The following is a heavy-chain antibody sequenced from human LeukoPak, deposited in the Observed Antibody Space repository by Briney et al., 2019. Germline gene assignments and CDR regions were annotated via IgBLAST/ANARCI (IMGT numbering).Heavy chain of an antibody. J-gene: IGHJ4*02. CDR1: GFIFSSYG. V-gene: IGHV3-33*06. Sequence: GRSLSLSCATPGFIFSSYGMYWVRQAPGKGPEWVAVIWHDGSAEFYADSVKGRFSISRDDSKNTVYLQMNSLRAEDTALYYCPKDNRGGWSGYFDYWGQGVLVTVSS. CDR3: PKDNRGGWSGYFDY. D-gene: IGHD6-19*01. CDR2: IWHDGSAE.